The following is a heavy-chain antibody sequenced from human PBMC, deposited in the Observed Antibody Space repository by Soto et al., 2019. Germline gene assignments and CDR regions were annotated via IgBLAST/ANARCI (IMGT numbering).Heavy chain of an antibody. CDR3: AKDGYGDTDY. V-gene: IGHV3-23*01. CDR1: GFTFNNYV. CDR2: ISGSAGGT. J-gene: IGHJ4*02. D-gene: IGHD4-17*01. Sequence: GGSLRLSCAASGFTFNNYVMNWVRQAPGKGLEWVSGISGSAGGTYYADSVKGRFTISRDNSKNTLNLQMNSLRAEDAAVYYCAKDGYGDTDYWGQGTLVTVSS.